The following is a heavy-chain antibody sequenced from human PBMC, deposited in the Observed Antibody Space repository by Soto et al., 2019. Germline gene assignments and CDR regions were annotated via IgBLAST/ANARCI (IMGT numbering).Heavy chain of an antibody. J-gene: IGHJ4*02. V-gene: IGHV4-4*07. CDR3: ARSPSGMLTDRFYFDY. Sequence: ALETLSLTCTVSGGSLGGYYWNWIRQSAAKGLEWIGRVYITGSTNYNPSLESRVTISVVSSSSQVSLRLTSVTAADTAIYYCARSPSGMLTDRFYFDYWGRGSLVTVSS. CDR2: VYITGST. CDR1: GGSLGGYY. D-gene: IGHD3-10*01.